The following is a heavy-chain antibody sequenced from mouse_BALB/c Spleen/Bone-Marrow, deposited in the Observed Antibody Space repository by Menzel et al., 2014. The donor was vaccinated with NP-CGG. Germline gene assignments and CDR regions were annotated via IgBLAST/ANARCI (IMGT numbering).Heavy chain of an antibody. D-gene: IGHD1-1*01. J-gene: IGHJ4*01. CDR1: GFNIKDTY. Sequence: EVQLQQSGAELVKPGASVKLSCTASGFNIKDTYMHWVMQRPEQGLEWIGRIDPANGNTKYDPKFQGKATITADTSSNTAYLQLSRLTSEDTAVYYCARYRYYGSSYAMDYWGQGTSVTVSS. CDR2: IDPANGNT. V-gene: IGHV14-3*02. CDR3: ARYRYYGSSYAMDY.